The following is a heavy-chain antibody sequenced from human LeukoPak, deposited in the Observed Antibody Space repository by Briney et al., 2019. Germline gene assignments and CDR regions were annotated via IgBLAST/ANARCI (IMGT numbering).Heavy chain of an antibody. J-gene: IGHJ4*02. V-gene: IGHV3-21*01. Sequence: GGSLRLSCAASGFTFSSYSMNWVRQAPGKGLEWVSSISSSSSYIYYADSVKGRFTISRDNAKNSLYLQMNSLRAEDTAVYYCARGMAGPYNWNYKFDYWGQGTLVTVSS. CDR3: ARGMAGPYNWNYKFDY. CDR1: GFTFSSYS. D-gene: IGHD1-7*01. CDR2: ISSSSSYI.